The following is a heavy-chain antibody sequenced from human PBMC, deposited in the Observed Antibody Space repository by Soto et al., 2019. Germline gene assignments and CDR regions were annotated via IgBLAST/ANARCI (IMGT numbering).Heavy chain of an antibody. Sequence: QVQLVESGGGVVQPGRSLRLSCAASGFTFSSYGMHWVRQAPGKGLEWVAVISYDGSNKYYADSVKGRFTISRDNSKNTLYLQMNILRAEDTAVYYCAKVGAGYYGMDVWGQGTTVTVSS. CDR3: AKVGAGYYGMDV. CDR2: ISYDGSNK. D-gene: IGHD1-26*01. CDR1: GFTFSSYG. V-gene: IGHV3-30*18. J-gene: IGHJ6*02.